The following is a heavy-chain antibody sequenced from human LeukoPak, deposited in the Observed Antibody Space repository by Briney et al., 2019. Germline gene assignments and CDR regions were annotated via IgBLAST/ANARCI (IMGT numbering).Heavy chain of an antibody. D-gene: IGHD5-24*01. V-gene: IGHV1-18*01. CDR1: GYTFSNYG. J-gene: IGHJ3*02. CDR3: ARVDGYPDPLDI. CDR2: IGAYDGNT. Sequence: GASVKVSCKASGYTFSNYGITWVRQAPGQGLEWMGWIGAYDGNTNYAQKFQGRVTMTTDTSTSTAYMELRSLRSDDTAVYYCARVDGYPDPLDIWGQGTMVTVSS.